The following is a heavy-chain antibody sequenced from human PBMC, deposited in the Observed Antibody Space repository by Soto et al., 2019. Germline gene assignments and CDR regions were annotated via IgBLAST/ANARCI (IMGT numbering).Heavy chain of an antibody. CDR1: GFSFRDYW. CDR3: VKGSFGPYFDY. Sequence: GGSLRLSCEASGFSFRDYWMSWVRQPPGKGLEWVANIKHAGKEKNYGDSVKGRFTISRDDAKNSLYLQMNSLRVEDTAAYYCVKGSFGPYFDYWGQGALVTVSS. V-gene: IGHV3-7*01. D-gene: IGHD3-3*01. CDR2: IKHAGKEK. J-gene: IGHJ4*02.